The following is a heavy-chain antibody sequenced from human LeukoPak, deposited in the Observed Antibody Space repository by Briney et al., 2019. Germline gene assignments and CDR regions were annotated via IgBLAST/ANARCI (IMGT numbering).Heavy chain of an antibody. CDR1: GGSISSYY. CDR3: ARVQLERAGDWFDP. V-gene: IGHV4-4*07. CDR2: IYTSGST. D-gene: IGHD1-1*01. J-gene: IGHJ5*02. Sequence: SETLSLTCTVSGGSISSYYWSWIRQPAGKGLEWLGRIYTSGSTNYNPSLKSRVTMSVDTSKNQFSLKLSSVTAADTAVYYCARVQLERAGDWFDPWGQGTLVTVSS.